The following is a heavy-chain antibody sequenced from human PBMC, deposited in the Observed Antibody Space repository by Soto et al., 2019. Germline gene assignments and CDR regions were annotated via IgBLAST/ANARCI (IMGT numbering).Heavy chain of an antibody. D-gene: IGHD2-15*01. Sequence: GGSLRLSCAASGFTFSSYGMHWVRQAPGKGLEWVAVIWFDGSNKFYADSVKGRFTISRDNSKNTVSLQMNSLRDEDSAVYYCARDDVLCDGGRCYGVPSDVWGKGTTVTVSS. CDR2: IWFDGSNK. CDR1: GFTFSSYG. V-gene: IGHV3-33*01. CDR3: ARDDVLCDGGRCYGVPSDV. J-gene: IGHJ6*04.